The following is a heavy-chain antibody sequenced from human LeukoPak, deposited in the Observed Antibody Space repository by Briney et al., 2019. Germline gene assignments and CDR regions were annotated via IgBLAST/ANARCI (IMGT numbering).Heavy chain of an antibody. V-gene: IGHV4-38-2*02. CDR2: IYHSGSM. CDR1: DYSIRSPYY. Sequence: SETLSLTCTVSDYSIRSPYYWGWIRQPPGKGLEWIESIYHSGSMYSNPSLRSRVTISLDTSKNQFSLKLNSVTAADTAVYYCSRELGSGGNYMDVWGKGAMVTVSS. CDR3: SRELGSGGNYMDV. J-gene: IGHJ6*03. D-gene: IGHD6-25*01.